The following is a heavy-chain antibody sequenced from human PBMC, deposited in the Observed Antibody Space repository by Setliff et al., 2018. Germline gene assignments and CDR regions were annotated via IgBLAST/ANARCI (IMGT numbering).Heavy chain of an antibody. CDR2: SHQSSTN. Sequence: SETLSLTCAVYGGSFSGYYWGWIRQPPGKGLEWIASSHQSSTNYYNPSLKSRVSISVDTARNQISLTLKSLTAADTAVYYCARAQWELLRFEYWGQGTLVTVSS. D-gene: IGHD1-26*01. J-gene: IGHJ4*02. V-gene: IGHV4-34*01. CDR1: GGSFSGYY. CDR3: ARAQWELLRFEY.